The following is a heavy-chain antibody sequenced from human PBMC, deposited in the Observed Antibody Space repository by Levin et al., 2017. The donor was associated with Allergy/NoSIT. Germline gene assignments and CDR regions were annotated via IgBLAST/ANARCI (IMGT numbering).Heavy chain of an antibody. CDR3: ARVLLWFGELSAGSWFDP. CDR1: GFTFSSYS. Sequence: GGSLRLSCAASGFTFSSYSMNWVRQAPGKGLEWVSYISSSSSTIYYADSVKGRFTISRDNAKNSLYLQMNSLRDEDTAVYYCARVLLWFGELSAGSWFDPWGQGTLVTVSS. D-gene: IGHD3-10*01. V-gene: IGHV3-48*02. CDR2: ISSSSSTI. J-gene: IGHJ5*02.